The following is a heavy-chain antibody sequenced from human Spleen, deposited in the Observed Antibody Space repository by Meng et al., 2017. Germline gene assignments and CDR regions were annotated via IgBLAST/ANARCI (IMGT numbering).Heavy chain of an antibody. V-gene: IGHV1-2*06. J-gene: IGHJ4*02. CDR1: GDSFSVST. Sequence: ASVKVSCKASGDSFSVSTFSWVRRAPGQGLEWMGRINPKSGDTHYAQRFQGRVTMTGDTSISTAYMELSGLRSDDTAMYYCARDEDISAAGKLFGDYWGQGTLVTVSS. CDR2: INPKSGDT. CDR3: ARDEDISAAGKLFGDY. D-gene: IGHD6-13*01.